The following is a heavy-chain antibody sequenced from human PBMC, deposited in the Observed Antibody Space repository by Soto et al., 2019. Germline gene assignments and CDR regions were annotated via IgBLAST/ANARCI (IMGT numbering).Heavy chain of an antibody. CDR1: GFTFSNYW. Sequence: EVQLVESGGGLVQPGGSLRLSCAASGFTFSNYWMRWVRQDPGKGLVWVSHINIDGSDTTYADSVKGRFTISRDNAKNTLYLEMNSLRAEDTAVYYCARDDIGVGIDYWGLGTLVTVSS. CDR2: INIDGSDT. D-gene: IGHD2-15*01. J-gene: IGHJ4*02. CDR3: ARDDIGVGIDY. V-gene: IGHV3-74*01.